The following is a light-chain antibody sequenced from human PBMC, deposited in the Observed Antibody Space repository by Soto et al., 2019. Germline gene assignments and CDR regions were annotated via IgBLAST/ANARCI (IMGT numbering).Light chain of an antibody. CDR1: SGDIGSYNR. V-gene: IGLV2-14*01. CDR3: SSYAGSSNLVI. CDR2: EVT. J-gene: IGLJ2*01. Sequence: QSALTQPASVSGSPGQSITISCTGTSGDIGSYNRVSWYQQHPGKAPKLIIYEVTDRPSGVSNRFSGSKSGNTASLTISGLQAEDEAEYYCSSYAGSSNLVIFGGGTKLTVL.